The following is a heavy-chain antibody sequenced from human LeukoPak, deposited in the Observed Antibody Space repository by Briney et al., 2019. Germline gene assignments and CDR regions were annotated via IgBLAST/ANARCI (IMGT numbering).Heavy chain of an antibody. Sequence: GASVKVSCKASGGTFSSYAISWVRQAPGQGLEWMGGIIPIFGTANYAQKFQGRVTMTADESTSTAYMELSSLRSEDTAVYYCAREDGGYGDYGISPDAFDIWGQGTMVTVSS. CDR1: GGTFSSYA. CDR2: IIPIFGTA. D-gene: IGHD4-17*01. J-gene: IGHJ3*02. V-gene: IGHV1-69*13. CDR3: AREDGGYGDYGISPDAFDI.